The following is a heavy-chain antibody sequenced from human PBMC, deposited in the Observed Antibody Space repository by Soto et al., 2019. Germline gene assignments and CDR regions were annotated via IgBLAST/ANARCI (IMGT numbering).Heavy chain of an antibody. V-gene: IGHV6-1*01. Sequence: SQTLSLTCAISGDSVSSNSAAWNWIKQSPSRGLEWLGRTYYRSKWYNDYAVSVKGRITINPDTSKNQFSLQLNSVTPEDTAVYYCARAQRITGTTKYWFDPWGQGTLVTVSS. CDR3: ARAQRITGTTKYWFDP. CDR2: TYYRSKWYN. J-gene: IGHJ5*02. D-gene: IGHD1-7*01. CDR1: GDSVSSNSAA.